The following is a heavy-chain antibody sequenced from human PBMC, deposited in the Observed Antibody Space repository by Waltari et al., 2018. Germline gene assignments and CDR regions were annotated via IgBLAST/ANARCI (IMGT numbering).Heavy chain of an antibody. Sequence: QVQLQQWGAGLLKPSETLSLPCAVYGGSFSGYYWSWIRQPPGTGLEWLGEINHSGSTNYNPSLKSRVTISVDTSKNQFSLKLSSVTAADTAVYYCARGPRFGGYCSSTSCPYYYYYGMDVWGQGTTVTVSS. J-gene: IGHJ6*02. CDR1: GGSFSGYY. D-gene: IGHD2-2*01. V-gene: IGHV4-34*01. CDR2: INHSGST. CDR3: ARGPRFGGYCSSTSCPYYYYYGMDV.